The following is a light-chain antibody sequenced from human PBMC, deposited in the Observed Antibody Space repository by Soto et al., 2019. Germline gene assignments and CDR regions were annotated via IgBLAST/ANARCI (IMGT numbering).Light chain of an antibody. CDR1: QSISRN. Sequence: EIVMTQSPATLSVSPGERATLSCRASQSISRNLAWYQQKPGQAPRLLIYGASTRATGIPARFSGSGSGTDFTLTIRSLQSEDFAVYYCQQYNNWPPDTFGPGTKVDIK. CDR2: GAS. V-gene: IGKV3-15*01. CDR3: QQYNNWPPDT. J-gene: IGKJ3*01.